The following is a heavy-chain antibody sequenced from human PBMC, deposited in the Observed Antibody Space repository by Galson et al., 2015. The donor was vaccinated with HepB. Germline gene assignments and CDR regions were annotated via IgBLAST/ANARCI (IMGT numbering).Heavy chain of an antibody. V-gene: IGHV6-1*01. CDR2: TYYRSKWYN. J-gene: IGHJ4*02. CDR3: AREEDIVATTAAFDY. CDR1: GDSVSSNSAA. Sequence: CAISGDSVSSNSAAWNWVRQSPSRGLEWLGRTYYRSKWYNDYAVSVKSRITINPDTSKNQFSLQLNSVTPEDTAVYYCAREEDIVATTAAFDYWGQGTLVTVSS. D-gene: IGHD5-12*01.